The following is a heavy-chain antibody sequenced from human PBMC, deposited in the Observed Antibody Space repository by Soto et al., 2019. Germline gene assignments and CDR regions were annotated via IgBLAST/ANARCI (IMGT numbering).Heavy chain of an antibody. V-gene: IGHV1-18*01. CDR3: AGGFVGYYDSSGSNYFQH. D-gene: IGHD3-22*01. CDR2: ISAYNGNT. CDR1: GYTFTSYG. Sequence: ASVKVSCKASGYTFTSYGISWVRQAPGQGLEWMGWISAYNGNTNYAQKLQGRVTMTTDTSTSTAYMELRSLRSDDTAVYYCAGGFVGYYDSSGSNYFQHWGQGTLVTVSS. J-gene: IGHJ1*01.